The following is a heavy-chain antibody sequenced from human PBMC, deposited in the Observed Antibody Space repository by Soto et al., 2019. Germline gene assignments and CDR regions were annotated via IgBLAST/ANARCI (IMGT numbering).Heavy chain of an antibody. CDR1: GFTLSSYA. CDR3: ARDLGYSYGFDY. D-gene: IGHD5-18*01. Sequence: GGSLRLSCAASGFTLSSYAMHWVRQAPGKGLEWVAVISYDGSNKYYADSVKGRFTISRDNSKNTLYLQMYSLRAEDTAVYYCARDLGYSYGFDYWGQGTRVTVSS. V-gene: IGHV3-30-3*01. J-gene: IGHJ4*02. CDR2: ISYDGSNK.